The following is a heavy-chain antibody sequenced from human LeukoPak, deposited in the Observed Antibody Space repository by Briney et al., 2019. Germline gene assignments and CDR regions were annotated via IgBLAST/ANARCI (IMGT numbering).Heavy chain of an antibody. D-gene: IGHD6-13*01. Sequence: GESLQISCQGSGSSFTSYWISWVRRMPGKGLEWMGRINPSDSYTNYSPSFQGHVTISADKSISTAYLQWSGLKASDTAMYYCARAGYSSTWHYDYWGQGTLVTVSS. CDR3: ARAGYSSTWHYDY. CDR1: GSSFTSYW. V-gene: IGHV5-10-1*01. CDR2: INPSDSYT. J-gene: IGHJ4*02.